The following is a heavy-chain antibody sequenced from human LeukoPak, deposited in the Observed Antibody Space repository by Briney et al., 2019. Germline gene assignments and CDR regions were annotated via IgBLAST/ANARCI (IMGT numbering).Heavy chain of an antibody. CDR1: GFTFDNYA. D-gene: IGHD2-15*01. CDR3: ARARASGRSGFDY. CDR2: ISSSSSTI. J-gene: IGHJ4*02. V-gene: IGHV3-48*02. Sequence: GGSLRLSCGASGFTFDNYAMNWVRQAPGKGLEWVSYISSSSSTIYYADSVKGRFTISRDNAKNSLDLQMNSLRDEDTAVYYCARARASGRSGFDYWGQGTLVTVSS.